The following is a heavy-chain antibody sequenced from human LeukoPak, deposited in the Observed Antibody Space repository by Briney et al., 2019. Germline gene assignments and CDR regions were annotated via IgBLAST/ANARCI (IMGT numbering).Heavy chain of an antibody. V-gene: IGHV3-66*01. CDR3: AKDYDSSNSFDY. CDR1: GFTVSSNY. J-gene: IGHJ4*02. CDR2: IYSGGST. Sequence: GGSLRLSCAASGFTVSSNYMSWVRQAPGKGLEWVSVIYSGGSTYYADSVKGRFTISRDNSKNTLYLQMNSLRAEDTAVYYCAKDYDSSNSFDYWGQGTLVTVSS. D-gene: IGHD3-22*01.